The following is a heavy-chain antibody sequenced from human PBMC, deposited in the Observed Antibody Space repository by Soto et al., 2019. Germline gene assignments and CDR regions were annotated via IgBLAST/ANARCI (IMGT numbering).Heavy chain of an antibody. CDR1: GFTFSSYA. Sequence: QVQLVESGGGMVQPGRSLRLSCAASGFTFSSYAMHWVRQAPGKGLEWVAVISYDGSNKYYADSVKGRFTISRDNSKNTLYLQMNSLRAEDTAVYYCARTYYDILTGPIMGGFDYWGQGTLVTVSS. CDR2: ISYDGSNK. CDR3: ARTYYDILTGPIMGGFDY. D-gene: IGHD3-9*01. V-gene: IGHV3-30-3*01. J-gene: IGHJ4*02.